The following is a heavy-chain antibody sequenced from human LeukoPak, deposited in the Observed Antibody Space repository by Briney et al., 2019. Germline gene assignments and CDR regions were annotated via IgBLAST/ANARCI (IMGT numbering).Heavy chain of an antibody. J-gene: IGHJ4*02. CDR1: GGSFSGYY. D-gene: IGHD1-26*01. CDR3: ARGIVGATASDY. CDR2: IKQDGSEK. V-gene: IGHV3-7*01. Sequence: ETLSLTCAVYGGSFSGYYWSWIRQPPGKGLEWVANIKQDGSEKYYVDSVKGRFTISRDNAKNSLYLQMNSLRAEDTAVYYCARGIVGATASDYWGQGTLVTVSS.